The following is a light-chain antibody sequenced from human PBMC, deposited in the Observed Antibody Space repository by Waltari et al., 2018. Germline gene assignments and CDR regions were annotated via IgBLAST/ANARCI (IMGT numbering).Light chain of an antibody. CDR2: DNK. J-gene: IGLJ2*01. CDR3: QSYDTSLNAV. Sequence: QSVLTPPPSMSGAPWQRVTISCTWSSSNLGAGYDVHWYQRLPGAAPQVINYDNKKRPSGVPDRFAGSKSGTSATLAITGLQAEDEADYYCQSYDTSLNAVFGGGTKLTVL. V-gene: IGLV1-40*01. CDR1: SSNLGAGYD.